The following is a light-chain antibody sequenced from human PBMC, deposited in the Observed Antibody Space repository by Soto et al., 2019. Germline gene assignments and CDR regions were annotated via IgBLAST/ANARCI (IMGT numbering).Light chain of an antibody. V-gene: IGKV3-20*01. CDR3: QQYDRSSLT. CDR2: DAS. CDR1: QSVGSTY. J-gene: IGKJ4*01. Sequence: ETVLTQSPGTLSLSPGERATLSCRASQSVGSTYLGWYQQKPGQAPRLLIYDASSRATGIPDRFSGSGSGTDFTLTISRLEPEDFAVYYCQQYDRSSLTFGGGTKVEIK.